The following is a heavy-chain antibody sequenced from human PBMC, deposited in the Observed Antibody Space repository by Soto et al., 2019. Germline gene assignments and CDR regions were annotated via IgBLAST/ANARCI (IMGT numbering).Heavy chain of an antibody. CDR1: GYTFTGYA. Sequence: QVQLVQSGAEEKKPGASVKVSCKASGYTFTGYAMHWVRQAPGQRLEWMGWINAGNGNTKSSQKFQGRVTITRDTSAPTASMGLISLRSEATAVYYCAIPVAVAADFAYWRQGTLVTVSS. J-gene: IGHJ4*02. V-gene: IGHV1-3*05. D-gene: IGHD6-19*01. CDR3: AIPVAVAADFAY. CDR2: INAGNGNT.